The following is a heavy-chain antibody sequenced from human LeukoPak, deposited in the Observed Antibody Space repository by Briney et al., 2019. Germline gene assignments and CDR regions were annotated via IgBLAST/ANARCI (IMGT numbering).Heavy chain of an antibody. CDR1: GFSLRTTGGD. CDR2: AYWNNDE. CDR3: AHKGRGSGSYNM. V-gene: IGHV2-5*01. J-gene: IGHJ4*02. Sequence: GSGPTLLHPPQTLTLTYTFPGFSLRTTGGDVAWIRQSPGKALEWLAVAYWNNDESYSPSRKSRLTITKYTSKNQVVLIMTNMDPVDTATYYCAHKGRGSGSYNMWGQGTLVTVSS. D-gene: IGHD3-10*01.